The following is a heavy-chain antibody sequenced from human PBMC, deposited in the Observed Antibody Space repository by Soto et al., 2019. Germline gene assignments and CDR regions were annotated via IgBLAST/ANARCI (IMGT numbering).Heavy chain of an antibody. CDR2: IYYSGST. V-gene: IGHV4-59*01. J-gene: IGHJ5*02. Sequence: SETLSLTCTVSGGSISSYYWSWIRQPPGKGLEWIGYIYYSGSTSYNPSLKSRVTISVDTSKNQFSLKLSSVTAADTAVYYCARAVAAAGTFWFDPWGQGTLVTVSS. D-gene: IGHD6-13*01. CDR1: GGSISSYY. CDR3: ARAVAAAGTFWFDP.